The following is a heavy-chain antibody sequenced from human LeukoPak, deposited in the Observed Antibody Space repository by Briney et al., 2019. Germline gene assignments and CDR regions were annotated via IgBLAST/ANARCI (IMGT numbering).Heavy chain of an antibody. CDR3: AGGYCSGGSCYDYFDY. D-gene: IGHD2-15*01. J-gene: IGHJ4*02. CDR2: ISSSSTYI. V-gene: IGHV3-21*01. CDR1: GFTFSTYA. Sequence: PGGSLRLSCAASGFTFSTYAMTWVRQAPGKGLEWVSSISSSSTYIYHADSVKGRFTISRDNAKNSLYLQMNSLRAEDTAVYYCAGGYCSGGSCYDYFDYWGQGTLVTVSS.